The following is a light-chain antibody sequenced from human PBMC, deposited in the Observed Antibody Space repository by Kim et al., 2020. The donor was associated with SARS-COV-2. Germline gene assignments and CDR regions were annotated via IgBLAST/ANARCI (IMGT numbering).Light chain of an antibody. Sequence: SPEKRATPSCRASQSVRSNYLAWYQQKPGQAPRRLIYGAFSRATGIPDRFSGSGSGTDFTLTISRLETEDFAVYYCQQYGRSPITFGQGTRLEIK. CDR3: QQYGRSPIT. CDR2: GAF. CDR1: QSVRSNY. V-gene: IGKV3-20*01. J-gene: IGKJ5*01.